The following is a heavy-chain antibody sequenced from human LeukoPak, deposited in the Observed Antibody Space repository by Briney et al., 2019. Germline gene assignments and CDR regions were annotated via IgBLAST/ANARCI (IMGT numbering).Heavy chain of an antibody. D-gene: IGHD3-22*01. CDR3: AKRGVVIRVILVGFHKEANYFDS. CDR1: GFSFQYYW. CDR2: IKEDGTQK. V-gene: IGHV3-7*03. J-gene: IGHJ4*02. Sequence: GGSLRLSCAASGFSFQYYWMAWVRQAPGMGLEWVAHIKEDGTQKFYVDSVRGRFTISRDNPKNTLYLQMNSLRAEDTAVYFCAKRGVVIRVILVGFHKEANYFDSWGQGALVTVSS.